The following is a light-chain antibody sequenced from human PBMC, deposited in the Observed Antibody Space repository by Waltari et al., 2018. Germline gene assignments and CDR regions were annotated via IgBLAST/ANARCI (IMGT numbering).Light chain of an antibody. J-gene: IGKJ4*01. CDR1: QSVSSY. V-gene: IGKV3-15*01. CDR2: DTS. CDR3: QQYNFWPT. Sequence: TVITQSPATLSVSPGESATPSCRASQSVSSYLAWYQQRPGQAPRLLIYDTSTRASGVPARFSGSGSGTEFTLTISSLQSEDFAVYYCQQYNFWPTFGGGTKVEIK.